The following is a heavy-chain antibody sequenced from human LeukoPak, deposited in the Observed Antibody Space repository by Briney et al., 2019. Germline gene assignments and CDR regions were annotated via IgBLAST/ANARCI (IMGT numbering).Heavy chain of an antibody. J-gene: IGHJ3*02. CDR1: GFTFSSYG. D-gene: IGHD1-26*01. V-gene: IGHV3-33*06. CDR3: AKGGARELLVDAFDI. CDR2: IWYDGSNK. Sequence: GGSLRLSCAASGFTFSSYGMHWVRQAPGKGLEWVAVIWYDGSNKYYADSVKGRFTISRDNSKNTLYLQMNSLRAEDTAVYYCAKGGARELLVDAFDIWGQGTMVTVSS.